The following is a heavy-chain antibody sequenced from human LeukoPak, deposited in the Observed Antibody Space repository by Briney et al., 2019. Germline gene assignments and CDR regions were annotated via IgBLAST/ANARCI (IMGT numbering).Heavy chain of an antibody. D-gene: IGHD6-13*01. J-gene: IGHJ6*03. V-gene: IGHV3-23*01. CDR2: ISGSGVST. Sequence: GGSLRLSCAASGFTFNSYAMSWVRQAPGKGLEWVSAISGSGVSTYYGDSVKGRFSISRDNSKNTLYLQMNSLRAEDTAVYYCARSAAAGYYYYYYMDVWGKGTTVTVSS. CDR3: ARSAAAGYYYYYYMDV. CDR1: GFTFNSYA.